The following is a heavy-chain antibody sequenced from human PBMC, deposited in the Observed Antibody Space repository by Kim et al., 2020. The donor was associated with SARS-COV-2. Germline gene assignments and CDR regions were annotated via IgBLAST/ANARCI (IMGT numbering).Heavy chain of an antibody. D-gene: IGHD1-26*01. CDR3: VRGNSATYYGPFDV. J-gene: IGHJ3*01. Sequence: GGSLRLSCSASGFTFSSSAMHWVRQPPGKGLEHVSIISTDGSSSYYTDSTKGRFIISRDNSNNTLYLRLRGLRPEDTAVYYCVRGNSATYYGPFDVWGQGTMVTVSS. V-gene: IGHV3-64D*09. CDR2: ISTDGSSS. CDR1: GFTFSSSA.